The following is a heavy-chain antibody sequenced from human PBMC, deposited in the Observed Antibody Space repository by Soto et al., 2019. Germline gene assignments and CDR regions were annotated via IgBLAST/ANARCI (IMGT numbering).Heavy chain of an antibody. Sequence: GGSLRLSCAASGFTFSSYWMSWVRQAPGKGLEWVANIKQDGSEKYYVDSVKGRFTISRDNAKNSLYLQMNSLRAEDTGVYYWARDKGRPGLPVDTAMVSMPWGQGTMVTVSS. CDR3: ARDKGRPGLPVDTAMVSMP. CDR2: IKQDGSEK. CDR1: GFTFSSYW. V-gene: IGHV3-7*01. J-gene: IGHJ3*01. D-gene: IGHD5-18*01.